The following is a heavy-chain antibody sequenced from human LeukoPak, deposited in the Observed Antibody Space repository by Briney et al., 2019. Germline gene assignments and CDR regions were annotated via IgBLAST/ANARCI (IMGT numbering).Heavy chain of an antibody. V-gene: IGHV3-69-1*02. CDR3: GRAFPPLRTSSAGDL. Sequence: GRPLRLSCSASGFTFSDYDMNWVRQAPGKGLEWVSSISGLSTHIYYGDSVKGRFSISRDNAKNSVYLQMNSLGVEDTAIYYCGRAFPPLRTSSAGDLWGQGILVTVSS. CDR2: ISGLSTHI. CDR1: GFTFSDYD. J-gene: IGHJ4*02. D-gene: IGHD3-16*01.